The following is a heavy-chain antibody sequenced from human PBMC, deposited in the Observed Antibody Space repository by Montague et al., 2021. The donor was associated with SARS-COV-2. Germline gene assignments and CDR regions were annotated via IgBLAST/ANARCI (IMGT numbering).Heavy chain of an antibody. CDR3: ARASGKKTIVGVVISYFDD. V-gene: IGHV4-31*03. Sequence: TLSLTCTVSGGSISSGGYYWSWIRQHPGKGLEWIGYIYYIGSTYYNPSLKSRVTISVDTSKNQFSLKLSSVTAADTAVYYCARASGKKTIVGVVISYFDDWGQGTLVTVSS. D-gene: IGHD3-3*01. J-gene: IGHJ4*02. CDR2: IYYIGST. CDR1: GGSISSGGYY.